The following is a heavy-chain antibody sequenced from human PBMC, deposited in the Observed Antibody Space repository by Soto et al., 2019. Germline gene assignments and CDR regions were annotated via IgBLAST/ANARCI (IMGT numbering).Heavy chain of an antibody. V-gene: IGHV1-69*01. CDR3: ARERGSGSYNKVDDYSFGVDV. D-gene: IGHD3-10*01. Sequence: QVQLVQYGAEVKKPGSSVKVSCKASEGTLSDYAISWVLQAPGQGLEWMGGIIPMFGAVNYAQRFQGIVTINADEATSTSYVELSSLRSEDTAVYYCARERGSGSYNKVDDYSFGVDVWGQGTTVTVS. J-gene: IGHJ6*02. CDR1: EGTLSDYA. CDR2: IIPMFGAV.